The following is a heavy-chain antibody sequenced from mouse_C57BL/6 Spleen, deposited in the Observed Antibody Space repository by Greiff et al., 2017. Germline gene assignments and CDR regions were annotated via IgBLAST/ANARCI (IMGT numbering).Heavy chain of an antibody. Sequence: EVKVVESGGGLVKPGGSLKLSCAASGFTFSSYAMSWVRQTPEKRLEWVATISDGGSYTYYPDNVKGRFTISRDNAKNNLYLQMSHLKSEDTAMYYCARELRRDYARDYWGQGTSVTVSS. D-gene: IGHD1-1*01. CDR2: ISDGGSYT. CDR1: GFTFSSYA. V-gene: IGHV5-4*01. J-gene: IGHJ4*01. CDR3: ARELRRDYARDY.